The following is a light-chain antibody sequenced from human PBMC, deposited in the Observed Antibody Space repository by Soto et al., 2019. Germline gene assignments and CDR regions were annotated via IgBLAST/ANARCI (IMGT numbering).Light chain of an antibody. Sequence: EIVLTQSPATLSLSPGERATLSCRASQSVSSYLAWYQQKPGQAPRLLIYDASNRATGIPARFSGSGSGTEFTLTISNLQTEDFAVYYCQQYGSSGTFGQGTKVDIK. CDR1: QSVSSY. CDR3: QQYGSSGT. J-gene: IGKJ1*01. V-gene: IGKV3-11*01. CDR2: DAS.